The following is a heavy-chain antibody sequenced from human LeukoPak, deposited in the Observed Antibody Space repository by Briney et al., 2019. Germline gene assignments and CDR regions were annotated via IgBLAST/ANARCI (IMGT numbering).Heavy chain of an antibody. V-gene: IGHV4-39*07. CDR2: IYYSGST. CDR3: ARDNPAHAFDI. CDR1: GGSISSSSYY. J-gene: IGHJ3*02. Sequence: SETLSLTCTVSGGSISSSSYYWGWIRQPPGKGLEWIGSIYYSGSTYYNPSLKSRVTISVDTSKNQFSLKLSSVTAADTAVYYCARDNPAHAFDIWGQGTMVTVSS.